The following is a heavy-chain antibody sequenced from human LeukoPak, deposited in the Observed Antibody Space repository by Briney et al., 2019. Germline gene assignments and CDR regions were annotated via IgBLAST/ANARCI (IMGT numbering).Heavy chain of an antibody. CDR2: MNPNSGNT. CDR1: VYSFTSYD. CDR3: ARGFRENPRGRSSSGGNWFDP. J-gene: IGHJ5*02. Sequence: AAVKVSCKASVYSFTSYDINGLRQATGQGLEWMGWMNPNSGNTGYAQKFQGRVTMTRNTSISTAYTALSSLRSEDTAVYYCARGFRENPRGRSSSGGNWFDPWGQGTLVTVSS. D-gene: IGHD6-6*01. V-gene: IGHV1-8*01.